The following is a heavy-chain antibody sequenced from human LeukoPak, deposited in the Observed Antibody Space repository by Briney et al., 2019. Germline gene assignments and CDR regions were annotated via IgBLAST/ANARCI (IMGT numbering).Heavy chain of an antibody. V-gene: IGHV3-66*01. CDR1: GFTFSSYW. CDR3: ARTRGNTLLDY. Sequence: GGSLRLSCAASGFTFSSYWMSWVRQAPGKGLEWVSVIYSGGSTYYADSVKGRFTISRDNSKNTLYLQMNSLRAEDTAVYYCARTRGNTLLDYWGQGTLVTVSS. D-gene: IGHD2-2*02. J-gene: IGHJ4*02. CDR2: IYSGGST.